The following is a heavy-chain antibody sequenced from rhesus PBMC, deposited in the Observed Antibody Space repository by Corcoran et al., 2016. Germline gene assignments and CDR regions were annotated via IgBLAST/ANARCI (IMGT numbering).Heavy chain of an antibody. CDR2: INFSGNT. V-gene: IGHV4-122*02. CDR3: ARVGLWTGSYYFDY. J-gene: IGHJ4*01. D-gene: IGHD3-3*01. CDR1: SASITSAYSY. Sequence: QVQLQASGPGLVKPSETLSLTCAVSSASITSAYSYWTWIRQPPGKGLDWIGYINFSGNTNHNQALKSRVTISRDTSKNQFSLKLSAVTAADTAVYYCARVGLWTGSYYFDYWGQGVLVTVSS.